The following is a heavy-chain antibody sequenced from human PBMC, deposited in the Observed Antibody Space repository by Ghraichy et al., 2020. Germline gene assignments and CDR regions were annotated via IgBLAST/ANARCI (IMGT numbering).Heavy chain of an antibody. CDR1: GDSITSYY. V-gene: IGHV4-59*01. CDR2: IHYTGST. D-gene: IGHD3-10*01. Sequence: SETLSLTCTVSGDSITSYYWSWIRQPPGKGLEWIGYIHYTGSTNDNPSLKSRVTISLDTSKNQFSLKLSSVTAADTAVYYCARNLWFGAGTSYYYGMDVWGHGTPVTVSS. CDR3: ARNLWFGAGTSYYYGMDV. J-gene: IGHJ6*02.